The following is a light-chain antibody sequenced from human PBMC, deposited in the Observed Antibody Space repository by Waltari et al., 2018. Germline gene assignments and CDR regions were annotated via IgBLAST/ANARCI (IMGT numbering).Light chain of an antibody. Sequence: DVVLTQSPLSLPVTLGQPAAISCSSSEGLVYSDGNTYLSLFHQRPGQSPRRLIYQVSNRDSGVPDRFAGSGSGTNFILQISRVRAEDLGVYYCMQVTHWPYTFGQGTKLES. V-gene: IGKV2-30*01. CDR2: QVS. J-gene: IGKJ2*01. CDR3: MQVTHWPYT. CDR1: EGLVYSDGNTY.